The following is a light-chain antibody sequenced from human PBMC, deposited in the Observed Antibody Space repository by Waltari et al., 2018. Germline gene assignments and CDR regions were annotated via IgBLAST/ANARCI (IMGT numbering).Light chain of an antibody. J-gene: IGLJ2*01. V-gene: IGLV1-40*01. CDR1: TTNTRAGHY. CDR2: GNN. CDR3: QSFDNMLSGGVV. Sequence: QSVLPQPPSVSGPPGQRVTLSLSGSTTNTRAGHYLHWYQHLPGTAPKLPIYGNNNRPSGVPDRFSGSKSGTSASLAITGLQADDEADYFCQSFDNMLSGGVVFGGGTKLAVL.